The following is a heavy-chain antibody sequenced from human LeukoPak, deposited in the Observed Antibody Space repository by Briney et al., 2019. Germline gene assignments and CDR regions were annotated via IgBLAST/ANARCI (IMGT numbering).Heavy chain of an antibody. Sequence: PSGTLSLTCTVSGDSISSSSYFWGWIRQPPGKGLEWIGNIYYSGNTYYSPSLRSRATISVDTSKNQFSLKLSSVTAADTAVYYCARGVGIWGQGTLVTVSS. CDR3: ARGVGI. CDR2: IYYSGNT. J-gene: IGHJ3*02. CDR1: GDSISSSSYF. V-gene: IGHV4-39*01. D-gene: IGHD1-26*01.